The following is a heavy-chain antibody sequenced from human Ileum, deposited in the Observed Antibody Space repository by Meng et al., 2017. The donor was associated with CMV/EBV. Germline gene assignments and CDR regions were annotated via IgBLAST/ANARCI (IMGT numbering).Heavy chain of an antibody. V-gene: IGHV4-34*01. CDR1: GGSFSGYY. Sequence: GSLRLSCAVYGGSFSGYYWSWIRQPPGKGLEWIGEINHSGSTNYNPSLKSRVTISVDTSKNQFSLKLSSVTAVDTAVYYCARGRSLRHCSSTSCYNYYYYGMDVWGQGTTVTVSS. J-gene: IGHJ6*02. D-gene: IGHD2-2*02. CDR3: ARGRSLRHCSSTSCYNYYYYGMDV. CDR2: INHSGST.